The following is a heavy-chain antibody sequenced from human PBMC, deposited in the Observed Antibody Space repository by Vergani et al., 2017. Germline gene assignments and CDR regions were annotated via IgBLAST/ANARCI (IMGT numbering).Heavy chain of an antibody. D-gene: IGHD5-18*01. CDR2: IIPILGIA. Sequence: QVQLVQSGAEVKKPGSSVKVSCKASGGPFSSYTISWVRQAPGQGLEWMGRIIPILGIANYAQKFQGRVTITADKATSTAYMELSSLRSEDTAVYYCASASGRGYGYDYWGQGTLVTVSS. J-gene: IGHJ4*02. CDR3: ASASGRGYGYDY. V-gene: IGHV1-69*02. CDR1: GGPFSSYT.